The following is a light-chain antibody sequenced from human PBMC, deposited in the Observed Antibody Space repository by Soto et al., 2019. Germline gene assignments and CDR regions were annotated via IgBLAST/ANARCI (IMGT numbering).Light chain of an antibody. CDR2: GAS. J-gene: IGKJ3*01. CDR1: QGVSSN. Sequence: EVAMTQSPATLSVSPGERAILSCRTSQGVSSNLAWYQQKPGLPPRLLIYGASTRATGIPARFSGSGSGTEFTLTISSLQSEDFAVYYCQQYDNRPHFTFGPGTKVDIK. CDR3: QQYDNRPHFT. V-gene: IGKV3-15*01.